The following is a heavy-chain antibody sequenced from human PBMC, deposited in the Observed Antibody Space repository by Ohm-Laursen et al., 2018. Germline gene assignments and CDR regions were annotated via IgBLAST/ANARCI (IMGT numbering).Heavy chain of an antibody. CDR1: GYTFTSYD. J-gene: IGHJ5*02. CDR3: ARGKGWFDP. Sequence: ASVKVSCKASGYTFTSYDINWVRQAPGQGLEWMGWINPNSGGTNYAQKFQGRVTMTRDTSISTAYMELSRLRSDDTAVYYCARGKGWFDPWGQGTLVTVSS. CDR2: INPNSGGT. V-gene: IGHV1-2*02.